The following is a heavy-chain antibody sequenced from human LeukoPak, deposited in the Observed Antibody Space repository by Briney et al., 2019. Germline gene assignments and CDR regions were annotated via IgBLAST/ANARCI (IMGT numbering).Heavy chain of an antibody. CDR1: GFTFDDYG. V-gene: IGHV3-20*04. J-gene: IGHJ2*01. Sequence: PGGSLRLSCAASGFTFDDYGMIWVRQAPGKGLEWVSYITWNGVGTAYAGSMKGRFTVSRDNVKNSLFLQMDSLRAEETALYYCARSMTTVATRFFDLWGRGTLVTVSS. D-gene: IGHD4-17*01. CDR2: ITWNGVGT. CDR3: ARSMTTVATRFFDL.